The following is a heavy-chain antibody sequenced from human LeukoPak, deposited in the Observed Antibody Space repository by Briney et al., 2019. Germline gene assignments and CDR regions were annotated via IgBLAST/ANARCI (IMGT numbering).Heavy chain of an antibody. D-gene: IGHD2-2*02. CDR3: AKGEVVPAAIYGMDV. CDR2: NKGSGDST. J-gene: IGHJ6*02. V-gene: IGHV3-23*01. CDR1: GFTFSSYA. Sequence: GGPLRLSCAASGFTFSSYAMNWVRQAPGKGPEWVSLNKGSGDSTYYADSVRGRFTISRDNSKNTLYLQMNSLRGEDTAVYYCAKGEVVPAAIYGMDVWGQGTTVTVS.